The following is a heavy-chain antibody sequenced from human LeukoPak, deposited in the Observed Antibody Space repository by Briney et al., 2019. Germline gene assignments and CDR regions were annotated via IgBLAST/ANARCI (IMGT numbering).Heavy chain of an antibody. J-gene: IGHJ4*02. Sequence: GGPLRLSCAASGFTFSSYGMHWVRQAPGKGLEWVAVIWYDGSNKYYADSVKGRFTISRDNSKNTLYLQMNSLRAEDTAVYYCARETGDYYFDYWGQGTLVTVSS. V-gene: IGHV3-33*01. CDR2: IWYDGSNK. D-gene: IGHD4-17*01. CDR3: ARETGDYYFDY. CDR1: GFTFSSYG.